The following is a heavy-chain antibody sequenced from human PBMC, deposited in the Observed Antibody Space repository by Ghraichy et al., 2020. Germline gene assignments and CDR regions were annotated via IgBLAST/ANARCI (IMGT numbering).Heavy chain of an antibody. CDR2: IYGSGNT. CDR1: GDSINSVNYF. J-gene: IGHJ4*02. Sequence: SETLSLTCTVSGDSINSVNYFWSWIRQDPGKGLEWIGHIYGSGNTNYNPSLKSRVSISVDTSKNQISLNLNSVTAADTAVYYCASHLRREGQQKYIDYLGQGTLVTVSA. CDR3: ASHLRREGQQKYIDY. V-gene: IGHV4-31*03. D-gene: IGHD1-1*01.